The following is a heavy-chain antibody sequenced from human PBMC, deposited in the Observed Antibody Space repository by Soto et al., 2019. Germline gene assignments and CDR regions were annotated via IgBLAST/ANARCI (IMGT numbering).Heavy chain of an antibody. V-gene: IGHV3-66*01. CDR2: ISKRGDT. Sequence: EVQLVECGGGLVQLGGSLRLSCTASGFIVSDTYMNWFRQAPGEGLEWVSGISKRGDTHYADSVWGRFSLSREIAYNTVHLQMNNLRVEDTAVYYCAREPRYCRGGSFSITGDAFDIWCQETIVTVSS. CDR3: AREPRYCRGGSFSITGDAFDI. CDR1: GFIVSDTY. D-gene: IGHD2-15*01. J-gene: IGHJ3*02.